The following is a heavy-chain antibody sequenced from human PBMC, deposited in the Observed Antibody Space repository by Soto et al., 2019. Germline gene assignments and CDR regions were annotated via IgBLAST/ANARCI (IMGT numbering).Heavy chain of an antibody. CDR3: ARDRDDYGSGNYYNRIDF. CDR2: IIPIFVTP. CDR1: GGIFSTYA. V-gene: IGHV1-69*01. D-gene: IGHD3-10*01. Sequence: QVQLVQSGAEVKKPGSSVKVSCKASGGIFSTYAISWLRQAPGQGLEWVGGIIPIFVTPNYAQKYQGRVTITADESTSTAYMELSRLRSEDTAVYYCARDRDDYGSGNYYNRIDFWGQGTLVTVSS. J-gene: IGHJ4*02.